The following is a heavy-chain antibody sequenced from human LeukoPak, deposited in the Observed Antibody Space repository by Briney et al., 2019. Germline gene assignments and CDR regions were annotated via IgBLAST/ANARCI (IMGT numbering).Heavy chain of an antibody. Sequence: EASVKVSCKASGYTFTSYAMNWVRQAPGQGLEWMGWINTNTGNPTYAQGFTGRFVFSLDTSVSTAYLQISSLKAEDTAVYYCARGLGYSHLKYKYYFDYWGQGTLVTVSS. J-gene: IGHJ4*02. V-gene: IGHV7-4-1*02. D-gene: IGHD5-18*01. CDR3: ARGLGYSHLKYKYYFDY. CDR2: INTNTGNP. CDR1: GYTFTSYA.